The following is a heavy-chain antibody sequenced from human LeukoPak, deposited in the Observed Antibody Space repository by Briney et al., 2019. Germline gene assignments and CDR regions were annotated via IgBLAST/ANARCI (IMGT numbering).Heavy chain of an antibody. V-gene: IGHV3-23*01. CDR2: ISGSGNGT. D-gene: IGHD5-24*01. J-gene: IGHJ4*02. CDR3: ARRTMSAFDS. CDR1: GFTFRTYA. Sequence: GGSLRLSCTASGFTFRTYAMNWVRQAPGKGLEWLSGISGSGNGTYYADSVKGRITISRDNSKNTVYLQMNGLTVEDAATYYCARRTMSAFDSWGQGTLLIVSS.